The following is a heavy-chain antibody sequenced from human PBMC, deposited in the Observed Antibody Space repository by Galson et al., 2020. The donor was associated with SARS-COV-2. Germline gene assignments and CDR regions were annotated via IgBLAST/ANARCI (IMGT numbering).Heavy chain of an antibody. CDR1: GGTFSGYY. V-gene: IGHV4-34*01. CDR2: INHNGST. J-gene: IGHJ4*02. CDR3: ARLPAYDFWSGYYRYYFDY. Sequence: PSHTLSLTSAVYGGTFSGYYWSWIRQPPGKGPEWIGEINHNGSTNYNPSLKSRVTISVDTSKNQLSLKLSSVTAADTAVYYCARLPAYDFWSGYYRYYFDYWCQGSLVTVSS. D-gene: IGHD3-3*01.